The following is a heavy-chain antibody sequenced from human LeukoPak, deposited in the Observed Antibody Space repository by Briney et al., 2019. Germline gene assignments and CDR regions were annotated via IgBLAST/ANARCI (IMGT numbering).Heavy chain of an antibody. Sequence: SETLSLTCTVSGGSISSSSYYWGWIRQPPGKGLEWIGSIYYSGSTNYNPSLKSRVTISVDTSKNQFSLKLSSVTAADTAVYYCARFHYYSSGSTYFDYWGQGTLVTVSS. CDR1: GGSISSSSYY. D-gene: IGHD3-10*01. V-gene: IGHV4-39*07. J-gene: IGHJ4*02. CDR3: ARFHYYSSGSTYFDY. CDR2: IYYSGST.